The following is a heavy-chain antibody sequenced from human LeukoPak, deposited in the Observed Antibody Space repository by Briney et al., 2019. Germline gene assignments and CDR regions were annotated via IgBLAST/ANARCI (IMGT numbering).Heavy chain of an antibody. Sequence: GGSLRLSCAASGFTFSSYGMHWVRQAPGKGLEGVAFIRYDGSNKYYADSVKGRFTISRDNSKNTLYLQMNSLRAEDTAVYYCAKVLRQQLVPDAFDIWGQGTMVTVSS. CDR3: AKVLRQQLVPDAFDI. V-gene: IGHV3-30*02. CDR2: IRYDGSNK. CDR1: GFTFSSYG. J-gene: IGHJ3*02. D-gene: IGHD6-13*01.